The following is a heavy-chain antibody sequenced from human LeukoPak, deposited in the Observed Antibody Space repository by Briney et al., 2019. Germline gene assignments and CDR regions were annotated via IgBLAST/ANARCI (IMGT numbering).Heavy chain of an antibody. CDR3: AIFIRDY. J-gene: IGHJ4*02. V-gene: IGHV3-21*01. CDR1: GFTFSSYG. CDR2: ISSSSSYI. Sequence: GESLRLSCAASGFTFSSYGMNGVRQAPGKGLEWVSSISSSSSYIYYADSVKGRFTISRDNTKNSLFLQMNSLRAEDTAVYYCAIFIRDYWGQGTLVTVSS.